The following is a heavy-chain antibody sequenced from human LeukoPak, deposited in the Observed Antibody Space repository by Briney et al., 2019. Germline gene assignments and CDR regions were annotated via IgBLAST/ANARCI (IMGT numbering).Heavy chain of an antibody. CDR1: GFTFSSYA. Sequence: GGSLRLSCAASGFTFSSYAMHWVRQAPGKGLEGVAVISYNGSNKYYTDSVKGRFTISRDNSKNSLYLQMNSLRAEDTAVYYCAIAWELLRPFDYWGQGTLVTVSS. CDR3: AIAWELLRPFDY. J-gene: IGHJ4*02. V-gene: IGHV3-30-3*01. D-gene: IGHD1-26*01. CDR2: ISYNGSNK.